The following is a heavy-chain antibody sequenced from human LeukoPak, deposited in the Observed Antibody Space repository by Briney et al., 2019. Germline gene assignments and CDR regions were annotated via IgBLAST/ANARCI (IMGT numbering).Heavy chain of an antibody. CDR1: GFTVSSYW. CDR3: AKDRYGDYSFDY. CDR2: ISNDGSRK. J-gene: IGHJ4*02. V-gene: IGHV3-30*18. D-gene: IGHD4-17*01. Sequence: GGSLRLSCAASGFTVSSYWMHWVRQAPGKGLEWVAIISNDGSRKYYAHSVEGRFTISRDNSKNTLYLQMDSLRAEDTAVYYCAKDRYGDYSFDYWGQGTLVTVSS.